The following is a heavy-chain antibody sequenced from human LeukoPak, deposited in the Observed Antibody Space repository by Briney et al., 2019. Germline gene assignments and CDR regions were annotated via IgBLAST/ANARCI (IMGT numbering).Heavy chain of an antibody. Sequence: ASVKVSCKSSGYTVSGYYIHWMRQAPGQGLGWLGWINPASGDTDYGQKFQGRVSMTRDTSIATAYMELTGLAPDDTAVYYCARDRGPSYDSGIYFQYYFHFWGQGTLVTVSS. J-gene: IGHJ4*02. CDR2: INPASGDT. CDR1: GYTVSGYY. V-gene: IGHV1-2*02. D-gene: IGHD3-10*01. CDR3: ARDRGPSYDSGIYFQYYFHF.